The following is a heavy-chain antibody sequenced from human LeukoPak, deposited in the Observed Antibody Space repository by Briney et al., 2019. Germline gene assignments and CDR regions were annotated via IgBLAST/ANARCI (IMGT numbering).Heavy chain of an antibody. D-gene: IGHD6-13*01. V-gene: IGHV4-39*07. CDR1: GGSISSSSYY. Sequence: SETLSLTCTVSGGSISSSSYYWGWIRQPPGKGLEWIGSIYYSGSTYYNPSLKSRVTISVHTSKNQFSLKLSSMTAADTAVYYCARGWYSSPLNNWFDPWGQGTLVTVSS. J-gene: IGHJ5*02. CDR3: ARGWYSSPLNNWFDP. CDR2: IYYSGST.